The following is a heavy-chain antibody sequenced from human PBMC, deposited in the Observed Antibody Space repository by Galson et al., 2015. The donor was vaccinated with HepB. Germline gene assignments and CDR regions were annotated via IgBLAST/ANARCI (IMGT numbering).Heavy chain of an antibody. Sequence: LTCTVSGSSISSYYWSWIRQPPGKGLEWIGYIYYSGTTDYSPSLKNRVTISVDTSKNQFSLMLSSVTAADTAVYYCARAIFGVAFDYWGQGTLVTVSS. CDR2: IYYSGTT. CDR3: ARAIFGVAFDY. J-gene: IGHJ4*02. D-gene: IGHD3-3*01. CDR1: GSSISSYY. V-gene: IGHV4-59*01.